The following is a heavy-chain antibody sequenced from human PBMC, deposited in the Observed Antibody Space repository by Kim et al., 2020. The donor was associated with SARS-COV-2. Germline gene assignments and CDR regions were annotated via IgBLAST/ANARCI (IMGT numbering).Heavy chain of an antibody. D-gene: IGHD3-10*01. V-gene: IGHV3-23*01. CDR1: GFTFRSHA. CDR3: AREKFRGGMDS. CDR2: IFGGGEAS. J-gene: IGHJ4*02. Sequence: GGSLRLSCVASGFTFRSHAMSWVRQAPGKGLQWVSGIFGGGEASFHTDSVKGRFTISRDNSENTLYLQMNSLRVEDTAIYYCAREKFRGGMDSWGQGIMVTVSS.